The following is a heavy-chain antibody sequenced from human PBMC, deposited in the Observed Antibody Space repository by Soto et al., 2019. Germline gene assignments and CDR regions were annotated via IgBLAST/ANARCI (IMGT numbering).Heavy chain of an antibody. CDR3: ARGYSSSSGFDY. D-gene: IGHD6-6*01. CDR2: IYYSGST. J-gene: IGHJ4*02. Sequence: PSETLSLTCTVSGGSISSGDYYWSWIRQPPGKGLEWIGYIYYSGSTYYNPSLKSRVTISVDTSKNQFSLKLSSVTAADTAVYYCARGYSSSSGFDYWGQGTLVTVSS. V-gene: IGHV4-30-4*01. CDR1: GGSISSGDYY.